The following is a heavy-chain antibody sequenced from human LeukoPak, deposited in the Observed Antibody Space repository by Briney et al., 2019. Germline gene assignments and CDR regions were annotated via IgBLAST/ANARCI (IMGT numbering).Heavy chain of an antibody. J-gene: IGHJ4*02. CDR1: GFTFSTYA. CDR2: ISGSGDST. V-gene: IGHV3-23*01. Sequence: GGSLRLSCAASGFTFSTYAVNWVRQAPGKGLEWVSTISGSGDSTYYADSVKGRFTISRDNSKDTLYLQMSSVRVDDTAVYYCAKRDLGYWGQGTLVTVSS. CDR3: AKRDLGY.